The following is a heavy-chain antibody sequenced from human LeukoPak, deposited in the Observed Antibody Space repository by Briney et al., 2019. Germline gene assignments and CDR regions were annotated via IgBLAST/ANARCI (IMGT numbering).Heavy chain of an antibody. CDR2: ISSRGNT. J-gene: IGHJ5*02. V-gene: IGHV4-4*07. Sequence: SETLSLTCTVSGGSISSYYWNWIRQPAGKGLEWIGRISSRGNTDYNPSLKSRLTMSVDTSKNQFSLKLTSVTAADTAVYYCARDGGDGWFDPRGQGSLVTVSS. CDR1: GGSISSYY. CDR3: ARDGGDGWFDP. D-gene: IGHD3-10*01.